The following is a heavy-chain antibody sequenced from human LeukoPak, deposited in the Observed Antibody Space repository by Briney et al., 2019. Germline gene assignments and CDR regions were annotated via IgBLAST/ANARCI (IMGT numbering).Heavy chain of an antibody. J-gene: IGHJ6*02. V-gene: IGHV3-23*01. CDR2: ISGSGGNI. CDR3: AKGLGQPHYYYYGMDV. D-gene: IGHD6-19*01. CDR1: GFTFSSYA. Sequence: PGGSLRLSCAASGFTFSSYAMSCVRQPPGKGLEWVSAISGSGGNIYYADSVKGRFTISRDNSKNTLYLQMNSLRAEDTAVYYCAKGLGQPHYYYYGMDVWGQGTTVTVSS.